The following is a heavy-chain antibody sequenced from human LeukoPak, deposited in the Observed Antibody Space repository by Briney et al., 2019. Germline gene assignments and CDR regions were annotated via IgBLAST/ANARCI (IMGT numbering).Heavy chain of an antibody. V-gene: IGHV3-7*01. Sequence: GGSLRLSCAASGFTFSSYWMSWVRQAPGKGLEWVANIKQDGSEKYYVDSVKGRFTISRDNAKNSLYLQMNSLRAEDTAVYYCARDAAYDWYRDYYYYMDVWGKGTTVTVSS. D-gene: IGHD1-1*01. J-gene: IGHJ6*03. CDR3: ARDAAYDWYRDYYYYMDV. CDR1: GFTFSSYW. CDR2: IKQDGSEK.